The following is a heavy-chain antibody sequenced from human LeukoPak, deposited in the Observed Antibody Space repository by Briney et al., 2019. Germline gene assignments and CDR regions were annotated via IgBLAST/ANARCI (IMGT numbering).Heavy chain of an antibody. Sequence: SNSGGATYYTDSVKGRFTISRDNSKNTLYLQMNSLRAEDTAVYYSAKDNAYSSGWLYYFDYWGQGTLVTVSS. D-gene: IGHD6-19*01. CDR2: SNSGGAT. CDR3: AKDNAYSSGWLYYFDY. V-gene: IGHV3-23*01. J-gene: IGHJ4*02.